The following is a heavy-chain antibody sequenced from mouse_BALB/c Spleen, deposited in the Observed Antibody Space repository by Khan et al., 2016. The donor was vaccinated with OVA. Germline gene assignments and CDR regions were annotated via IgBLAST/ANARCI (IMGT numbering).Heavy chain of an antibody. Sequence: DLIKPGASVKLSCKTSGYTFTSYWINWIKQRPGQGLEWIGRIAPGSDSTFYNKIFTGKTTLTVDTSSSTAYIQLSSLSSDDSAVYFCARSNYYGSSLYAVDYWGQGTSVTVSS. CDR1: GYTFTSYW. CDR3: ARSNYYGSSLYAVDY. J-gene: IGHJ4*01. V-gene: IGHV1S41*01. D-gene: IGHD1-1*01. CDR2: IAPGSDST.